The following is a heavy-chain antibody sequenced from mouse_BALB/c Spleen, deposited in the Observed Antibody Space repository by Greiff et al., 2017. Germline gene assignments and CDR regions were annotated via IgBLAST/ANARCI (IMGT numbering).Heavy chain of an antibody. CDR2: ISYSGST. Sequence: VQLQQSGPSLVKPSQTLSLTCSVTGDSITSCYWNWIRKFPGNKLEYMGYISYSGSTYYNPSLKSRISITRDTSKNQYYLQLNSVTTEDTATYYCARSDDYAMDYWGQGTSVTVSS. CDR1: GDSITSCY. J-gene: IGHJ4*01. V-gene: IGHV3-8*02. CDR3: ARSDDYAMDY.